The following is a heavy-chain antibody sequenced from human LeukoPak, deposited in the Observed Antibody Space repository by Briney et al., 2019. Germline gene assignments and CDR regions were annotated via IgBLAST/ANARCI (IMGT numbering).Heavy chain of an antibody. CDR3: ASDYGDYGT. V-gene: IGHV3-30*03. CDR2: LSDDGGNK. D-gene: IGHD4-17*01. CDR1: GFSFSSYG. J-gene: IGHJ5*02. Sequence: PGRSLRLSCAASGFSFSSYGMHWVRQAPGKGLEWVAVLSDDGGNKYYADFVKGRFTISRDNAKNTLYLQMNSLRAEDTAVYYCASDYGDYGTWGQGTLVTVSS.